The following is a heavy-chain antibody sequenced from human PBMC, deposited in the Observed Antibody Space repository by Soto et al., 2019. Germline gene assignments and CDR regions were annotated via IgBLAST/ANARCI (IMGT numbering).Heavy chain of an antibody. CDR3: ARPILSYERAYAFDI. CDR2: ISSSSSYI. CDR1: GFTFSSYS. D-gene: IGHD3-10*01. V-gene: IGHV3-21*01. Sequence: GGSLRLSCAASGFTFSSYSMNWVRQAPGKGLEWVSSISSSSSYIYYADSVKGRFTISRDNAKNSLYLQMNSLRAEDTAVYYCARPILSYERAYAFDIWGQGTMVTVSS. J-gene: IGHJ3*02.